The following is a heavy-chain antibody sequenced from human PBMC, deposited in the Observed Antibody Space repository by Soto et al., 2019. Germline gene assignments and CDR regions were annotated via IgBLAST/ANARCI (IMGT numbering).Heavy chain of an antibody. CDR1: GFTFGDYA. CDR3: TREDTFGGVTYYGMDV. CDR2: IRSKAYGGTT. V-gene: IGHV3-49*03. J-gene: IGHJ6*02. Sequence: SLRLSCTASGFTFGDYAMSWFRQAPGKGLEWVGFIRSKAYGGTTGYAASVKGRFIISRDDSKSIAYLQMNSLKTEDTAVYYCTREDTFGGVTYYGMDVWGQGTKVTVSS. D-gene: IGHD3-16*01.